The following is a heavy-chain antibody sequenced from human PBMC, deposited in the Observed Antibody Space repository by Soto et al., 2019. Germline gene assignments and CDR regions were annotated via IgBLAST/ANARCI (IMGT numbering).Heavy chain of an antibody. Sequence: SETLSLTCTVSGGSISSGDYYWSWIRQPPGKGLEWIGSIYYSGSTYYNPSLKSRVTISVDTSKNQFSLKLSSVTAADTAVYYCARDGSASYYHYCGMDVWGQGTTVTVSS. D-gene: IGHD3-10*01. V-gene: IGHV4-30-4*01. CDR3: ARDGSASYYHYCGMDV. CDR2: IYYSGST. CDR1: GGSISSGDYY. J-gene: IGHJ6*02.